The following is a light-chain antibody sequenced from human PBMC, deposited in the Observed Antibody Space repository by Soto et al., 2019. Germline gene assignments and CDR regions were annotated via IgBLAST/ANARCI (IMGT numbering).Light chain of an antibody. J-gene: IGKJ5*01. V-gene: IGKV1-27*01. CDR1: QGISNF. Sequence: DNQVTQSPILPSASLGDKITITCRASQGISNFLAWYQQKPGKVPKLLISAASTLQSGVPSRFSGSGSGTDFTLTITSLQPEDVATYYCQKYSSVITFGQGTRLEIK. CDR2: AAS. CDR3: QKYSSVIT.